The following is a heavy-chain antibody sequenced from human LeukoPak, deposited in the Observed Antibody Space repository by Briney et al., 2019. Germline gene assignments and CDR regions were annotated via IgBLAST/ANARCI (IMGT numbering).Heavy chain of an antibody. J-gene: IGHJ3*02. Sequence: PGGSLRLSCAAFGYTFSSNYMTWVRQAPGRGLEWVSVIYTGGRTFYADSVTGRFTISKDNSKNTLYLQMDSLRAEDTAVYYCAKYYVVGGTANAFDIWGRGTLVTVSS. CDR2: IYTGGRT. D-gene: IGHD2-21*01. V-gene: IGHV3-53*01. CDR1: GYTFSSNY. CDR3: AKYYVVGGTANAFDI.